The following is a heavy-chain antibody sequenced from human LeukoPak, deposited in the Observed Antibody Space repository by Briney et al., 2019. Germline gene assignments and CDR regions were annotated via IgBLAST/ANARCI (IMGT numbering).Heavy chain of an antibody. Sequence: SETLSLTCTVSGGSISSGGYYWSWIRQRPGKGLEWIGYIYYRGSTYYNPSLKSRVIISEDTSEDQFSLKLSSVTAADTAVYYCASRIGYSYGIDYWGQGTLVTVSS. J-gene: IGHJ4*02. CDR2: IYYRGST. D-gene: IGHD5-18*01. CDR1: GGSISSGGYY. V-gene: IGHV4-31*03. CDR3: ASRIGYSYGIDY.